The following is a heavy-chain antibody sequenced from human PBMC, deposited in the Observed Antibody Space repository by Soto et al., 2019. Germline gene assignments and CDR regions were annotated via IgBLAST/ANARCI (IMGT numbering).Heavy chain of an antibody. V-gene: IGHV1-69*06. CDR1: GGTFSSYA. CDR2: IIPIFGTA. Sequence: SVKVSCKASGGTFSSYAISWVRQAPGQGLEWMGGIIPIFGTANYAQKFQGRVTITADKSTSTAYMELSSLRSEDTAVYYRARAGFLEWLSINYYYYYGMDVWGQGTTVTVSS. J-gene: IGHJ6*02. CDR3: ARAGFLEWLSINYYYYYGMDV. D-gene: IGHD3-3*01.